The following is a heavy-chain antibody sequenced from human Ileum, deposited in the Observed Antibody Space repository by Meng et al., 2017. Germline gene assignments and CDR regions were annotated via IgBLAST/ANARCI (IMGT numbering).Heavy chain of an antibody. CDR3: AREGGSSGRAGYFDY. CDR2: ISPDGRNE. Sequence: QVQLVESGGGVVQPGRSLTLSCAASGFTFSNSPMHWFRQAPGKGLEWVGVISPDGRNENYADSVKGRFTISRDNSNNRLSVQMNSLRPEDAAVYYCAREGGSSGRAGYFDYWGQGVLVTVSS. V-gene: IGHV3-30*04. J-gene: IGHJ4*02. D-gene: IGHD6-19*01. CDR1: GFTFSNSP.